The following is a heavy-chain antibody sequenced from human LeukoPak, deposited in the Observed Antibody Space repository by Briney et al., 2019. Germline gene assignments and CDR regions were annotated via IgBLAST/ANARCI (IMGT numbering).Heavy chain of an antibody. V-gene: IGHV1-18*01. D-gene: IGHD3-22*01. CDR1: GYTFTSYG. CDR3: ARSGDDYYDSSGYSDY. Sequence: ASVKVSCKASGYTFTSYGISWVRQAPGQGLEGMGWISAHNGNTNYAQKLQGRVTMTTDTSTSTAYMELRSLRSDDTAVYYRARSGDDYYDSSGYSDYWGQGTLVTVSS. J-gene: IGHJ4*02. CDR2: ISAHNGNT.